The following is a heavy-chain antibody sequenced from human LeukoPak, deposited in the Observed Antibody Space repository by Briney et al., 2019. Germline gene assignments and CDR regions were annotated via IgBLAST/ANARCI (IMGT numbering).Heavy chain of an antibody. CDR3: ARGGYYDFRSGYYPATDY. J-gene: IGHJ4*02. D-gene: IGHD3-3*01. V-gene: IGHV3-33*01. Sequence: GGSLRLSCAASGFTFSSYGMHWVRQAPGKGLEWVAVIWYDGSNKYYADSVKGRFTISRDNSKNTLYLQMNSLRAEDTAVYYCARGGYYDFRSGYYPATDYWGQGTLVTVSS. CDR2: IWYDGSNK. CDR1: GFTFSSYG.